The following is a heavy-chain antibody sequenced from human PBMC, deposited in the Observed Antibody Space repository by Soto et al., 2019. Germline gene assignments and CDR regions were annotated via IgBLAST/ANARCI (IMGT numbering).Heavy chain of an antibody. CDR3: AGSAGGYYNWFDP. D-gene: IGHD3-22*01. V-gene: IGHV1-3*01. Sequence: ASVKVSCKASGYTFTSYGISWVRQAPGQGLEWMGWINAGNGNTKYSQKFQGRVTITRDTSASTAYMELSSLRSEDTAVYYCAGSAGGYYNWFDPWGQGTLVTVSS. J-gene: IGHJ5*02. CDR1: GYTFTSYG. CDR2: INAGNGNT.